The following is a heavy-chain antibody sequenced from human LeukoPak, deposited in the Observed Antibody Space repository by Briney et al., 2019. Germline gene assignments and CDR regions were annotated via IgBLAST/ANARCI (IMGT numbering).Heavy chain of an antibody. J-gene: IGHJ4*02. CDR3: ARVPSTTHFDY. D-gene: IGHD1-26*01. CDR1: GGSISSGDYY. V-gene: IGHV4-30-4*01. CDR2: IYYSGST. Sequence: SQTLSLTCTVSGGSISSGDYYWSWIRQPPGKGLEWIGYIYYSGSTYYNPSLKSRVTISVDTSKNQFSLKLSPVTAADTAVYYCARVPSTTHFDYWGQGTLVTVSS.